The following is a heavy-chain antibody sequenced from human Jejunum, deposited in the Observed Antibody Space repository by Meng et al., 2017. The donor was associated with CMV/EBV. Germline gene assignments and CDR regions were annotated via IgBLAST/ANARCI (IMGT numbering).Heavy chain of an antibody. CDR2: ILYDGSNK. J-gene: IGHJ4*03. V-gene: IGHV3-30*04. CDR3: AKSGPEYDRSGYYVLHPFDM. CDR1: YV. D-gene: IGHD3-22*01. Sequence: YVMHWVRQAPGKGLEWVSVILYDGSNKYCADSVKGRFTISRDNSKNSLYLQMTGLRLEDMALYYCAKSGPEYDRSGYYVLHPFDMWGQGTMVTVSS.